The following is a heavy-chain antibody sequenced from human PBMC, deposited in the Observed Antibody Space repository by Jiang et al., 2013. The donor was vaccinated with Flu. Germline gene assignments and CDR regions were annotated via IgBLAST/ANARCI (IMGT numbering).Heavy chain of an antibody. J-gene: IGHJ3*02. V-gene: IGHV5-51*03. Sequence: GAEVKKPGESLKISCKGSGYSFTSYWIGWVRQMPGKGLEWMGIIYPGDSDTRYSPSFQGQVTISADKSISTAYLQWRSLKASDTAMYYCARRQWKEMWNRRDAFDIWGQGTMVTVSS. CDR3: ARRQWKEMWNRRDAFDI. CDR1: GYSFTSYW. D-gene: IGHD5-24*01. CDR2: IYPGDSDT.